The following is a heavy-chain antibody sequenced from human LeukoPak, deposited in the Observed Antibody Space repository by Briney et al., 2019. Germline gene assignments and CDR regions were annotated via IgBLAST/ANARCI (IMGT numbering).Heavy chain of an antibody. CDR3: ARDNAEYYYDSSGYYQDAFDI. J-gene: IGHJ3*02. D-gene: IGHD3-22*01. CDR2: INWNGGST. Sequence: PGGSLRLSCAASGFTFDDYGMSWVRQAPGKGLEWVSGINWNGGSTGYADSVKGRFTISRDNAKNSLYLQMNSLRAEDTALYYCARDNAEYYYDSSGYYQDAFDIWGQGTMVTVSS. V-gene: IGHV3-20*04. CDR1: GFTFDDYG.